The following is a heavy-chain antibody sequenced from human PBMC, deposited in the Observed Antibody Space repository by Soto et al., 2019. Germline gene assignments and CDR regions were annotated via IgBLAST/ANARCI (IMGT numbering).Heavy chain of an antibody. CDR1: GFTFSSDA. J-gene: IGHJ4*02. CDR2: ISGSGGST. V-gene: IGHV3-23*01. CDR3: AKDLRIVTIFGVVYYFDY. Sequence: EVQLLESGGGLVQPGWSLRLSFAASGFTFSSDAMIWVRQAPGKWLEGVSAISGSGGSTYYADSVKGLFTISSDNYKNTMYLQMNSLRAEDTAVYYCAKDLRIVTIFGVVYYFDYWGQGTLVNVSS. D-gene: IGHD3-3*01.